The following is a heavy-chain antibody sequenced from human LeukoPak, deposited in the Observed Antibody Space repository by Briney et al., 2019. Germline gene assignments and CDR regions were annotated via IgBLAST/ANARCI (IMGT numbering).Heavy chain of an antibody. CDR3: ARNASGGFFNA. CDR2: IHHSGNRFESGST. J-gene: IGHJ5*02. Sequence: SETLSLTCTVSGSSLSNGYYWGWIRQSPGKGLEWIGSIHHSGNRFESGSTHYTPSLKSRLTVSADTSKNQFSLKLTSVTAADTAVYFCARNASGGFFNAWGQGTLVIVSS. V-gene: IGHV4-38-2*02. D-gene: IGHD4-23*01. CDR1: GSSLSNGYY.